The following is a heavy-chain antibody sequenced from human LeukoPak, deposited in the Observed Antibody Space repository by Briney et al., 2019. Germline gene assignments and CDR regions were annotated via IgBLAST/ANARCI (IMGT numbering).Heavy chain of an antibody. CDR1: GFTFSSYA. V-gene: IGHV3-64D*06. CDR3: VSFYETY. J-gene: IGHJ4*02. D-gene: IGHD2/OR15-2a*01. CDR2: ISSSGGST. Sequence: GGSLRLSCSASGFTFSSYAMHWVRQAPGKGLEYVSAISSSGGSTYYADSVKGRFTISKDNAKNTVYLQMNSLRAEDTAVYYCVSFYETYWGRGTLVTVSS.